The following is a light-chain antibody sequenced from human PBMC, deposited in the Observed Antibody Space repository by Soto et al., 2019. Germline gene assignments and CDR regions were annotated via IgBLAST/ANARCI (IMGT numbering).Light chain of an antibody. CDR3: MQVAHFPRT. CDR2: QIS. J-gene: IGKJ1*01. CDR1: QSLVYSDGNTY. Sequence: DVVLTQTPLSSPVTLGQPASISCRSSQSLVYSDGNTYLSWLKQRPGQPPRLLIYQISNRFSGVPDRFSGSGAGTDFTLKISRVEAEDVGVYYCMQVAHFPRTFGQGTKVEI. V-gene: IGKV2-24*01.